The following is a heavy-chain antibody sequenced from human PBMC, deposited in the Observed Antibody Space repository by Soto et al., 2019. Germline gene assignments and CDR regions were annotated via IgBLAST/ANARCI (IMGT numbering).Heavy chain of an antibody. D-gene: IGHD3-10*01. CDR3: ARAQGFVDLLYAYLYYGMDF. V-gene: IGHV1-69*13. CDR1: GGTFSSYA. J-gene: IGHJ6*02. Sequence: SVKVSCKASGGTFSSYAISWVRQAPGQGLEWMGGIIPIFGTANYAQKFQGRVTITADESTSTAYMELSSLRSEDTAVYYCARAQGFVDLLYAYLYYGMDFWGQGTMVTVFS. CDR2: IIPIFGTA.